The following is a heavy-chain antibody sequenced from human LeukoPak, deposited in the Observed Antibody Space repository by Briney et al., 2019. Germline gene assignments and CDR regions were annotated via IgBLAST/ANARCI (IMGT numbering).Heavy chain of an antibody. CDR3: ARDSHIRYFEPTLDY. CDR2: IKQDGSEK. CDR1: GFTFSSYR. D-gene: IGHD3-9*01. J-gene: IGHJ4*02. Sequence: PGGSLRLSCAASGFTFSSYRMSWVRQAPGKGLEWVANIKQDGSEKYYVDSVKGRFTISRDNAKNSLYLQMNSLRAEDTAVYYCARDSHIRYFEPTLDYWGQGTLVTVSS. V-gene: IGHV3-7*01.